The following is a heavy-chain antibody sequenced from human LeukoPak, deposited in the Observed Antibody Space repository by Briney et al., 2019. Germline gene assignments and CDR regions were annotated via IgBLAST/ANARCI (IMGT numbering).Heavy chain of an antibody. CDR1: GYTFTSYY. CDR3: ARDRTIFGVVAYYFDY. D-gene: IGHD3-3*01. Sequence: ASVKVSCKASGYTFTSYYMDWVRQAPGQGLEWMGIINPSGGSTSYAQKFQGRVTMTRDTSTSTVYMELSSLRSEDTAVYYCARDRTIFGVVAYYFDYWGQGTLVTVSS. V-gene: IGHV1-46*01. J-gene: IGHJ4*02. CDR2: INPSGGST.